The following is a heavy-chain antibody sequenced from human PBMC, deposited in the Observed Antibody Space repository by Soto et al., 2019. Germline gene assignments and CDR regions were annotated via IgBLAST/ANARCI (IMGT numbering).Heavy chain of an antibody. CDR2: ISGSGGST. J-gene: IGHJ6*02. D-gene: IGHD3-10*01. V-gene: IGHV3-23*01. Sequence: GGSLRLSCSASVFTFSSYAMSWFRQAPGKGLEWVSAISGSGGSTYYADSVKGRFTISRDNSKNTLYLQMNSLRAEDTAVYYCAEGRARMDVWGQGTTVTVSS. CDR3: AEGRARMDV. CDR1: VFTFSSYA.